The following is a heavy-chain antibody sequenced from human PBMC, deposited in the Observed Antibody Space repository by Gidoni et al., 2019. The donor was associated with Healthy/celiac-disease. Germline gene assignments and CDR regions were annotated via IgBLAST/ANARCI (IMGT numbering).Heavy chain of an antibody. Sequence: QVQLVESGGGVVQPGRSLRLSCAASGFTFSSYGMHWVRQAPGKGLAGVAVIWYDGSNKYYADPVKGRFTISRDNSKNTLYLQMTSLRAEDTAVYYCARDPSTGYGSGGGWFDPWGQGTLVTVSS. CDR1: GFTFSSYG. CDR2: IWYDGSNK. D-gene: IGHD3-10*01. J-gene: IGHJ5*02. V-gene: IGHV3-33*01. CDR3: ARDPSTGYGSGGGWFDP.